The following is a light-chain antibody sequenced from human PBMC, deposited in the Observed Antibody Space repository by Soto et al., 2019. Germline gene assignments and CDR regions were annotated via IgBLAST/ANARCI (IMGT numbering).Light chain of an antibody. CDR2: SND. V-gene: IGLV1-44*01. J-gene: IGLJ2*01. CDR1: TSNIGTNT. CDR3: ATWDDSLNVV. Sequence: QSVLTQSPSASGTPGQRVSISCSGSTSNIGTNTVSWYQHVPGTAPKLLIYSNDQRPSAVRGRFSGSKSGTSASLAISGLLSEAEADYYCATWDDSLNVVFGGGTKLTVL.